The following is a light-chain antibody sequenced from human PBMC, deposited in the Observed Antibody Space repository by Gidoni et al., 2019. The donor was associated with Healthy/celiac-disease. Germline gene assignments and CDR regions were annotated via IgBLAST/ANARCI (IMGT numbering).Light chain of an antibody. V-gene: IGLV1-40*01. CDR3: QSYDSSLSLTV. J-gene: IGLJ3*02. CDR2: GNS. Sequence: QSVLTQPFTVSGAPGQRVTSSCTGSSSNIGAGYDVHWYQQLPGTAPILLIYGNSKRPSGVPDLFSGSKSGTSGSLAITGLQAEYGADYCCQSYDSSLSLTVFGGGTKLTVL. CDR1: SSNIGAGYD.